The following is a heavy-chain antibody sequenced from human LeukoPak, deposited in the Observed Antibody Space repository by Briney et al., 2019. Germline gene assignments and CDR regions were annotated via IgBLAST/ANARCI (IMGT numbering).Heavy chain of an antibody. CDR1: GGSIRTHY. D-gene: IGHD3-22*01. J-gene: IGHJ4*02. V-gene: IGHV4-59*11. CDR2: IYQSGNT. Sequence: SETLSLTCTVSGGSIRTHYWGWIRQPPGKGLEWIAYIYQSGNTKYNPSLKSRVTMSVDKSKNQFSLKLSSVTAADTAVYYCARDADGYLDYWGQGTLVTVSS. CDR3: ARDADGYLDY.